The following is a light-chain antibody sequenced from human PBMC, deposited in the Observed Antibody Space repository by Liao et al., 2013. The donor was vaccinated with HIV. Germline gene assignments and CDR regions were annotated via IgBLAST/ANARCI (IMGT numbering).Light chain of an antibody. CDR3: QAWDRSADVV. J-gene: IGLJ2*01. CDR1: NIGSKS. CDR2: YDT. Sequence: SFVLTQPPSVSVAPGKTASITCGGSNIGSKSVHWYQQKPGQAPVLVIYYDTERPSGVPERFSGSNSGNIATLTISGTQAMDEADYYCQAWDRSADVVFGGGTKLTVL. V-gene: IGLV3-21*01.